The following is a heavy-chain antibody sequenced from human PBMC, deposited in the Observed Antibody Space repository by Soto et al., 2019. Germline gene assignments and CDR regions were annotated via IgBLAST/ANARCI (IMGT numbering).Heavy chain of an antibody. V-gene: IGHV1-69*06. CDR3: ARDLLLRSLNYYYMDV. CDR2: IIPIFGTA. Sequence: SVKVSCKASGGTFGSYAISWVRQAPGQGLEWMGGIIPIFGTANYAQKFQGRVTITANKSTTTAYMELSSLRSEDTAVYYCARDLLLRSLNYYYMDVWGQGTTVTVSS. D-gene: IGHD3-3*01. J-gene: IGHJ6*03. CDR1: GGTFGSYA.